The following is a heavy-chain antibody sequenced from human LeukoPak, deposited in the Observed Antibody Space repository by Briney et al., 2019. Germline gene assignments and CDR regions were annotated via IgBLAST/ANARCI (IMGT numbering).Heavy chain of an antibody. CDR3: ARQANGSGSYYNDS. Sequence: SETLSLTCAAYGGSFSGYYWSWIRQPPGKGLEWIGEINHSGSTNYNPSLKSRVTISVDTSENQFSLKLSSVTAADTAVYYCARQANGSGSYYNDSWGQGTLVTVSS. J-gene: IGHJ5*01. CDR2: INHSGST. V-gene: IGHV4-34*01. CDR1: GGSFSGYY. D-gene: IGHD3-10*01.